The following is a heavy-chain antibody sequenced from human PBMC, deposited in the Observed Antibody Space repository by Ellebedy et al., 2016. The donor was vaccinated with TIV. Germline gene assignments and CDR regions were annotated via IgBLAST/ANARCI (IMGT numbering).Heavy chain of an antibody. CDR2: IYWNDDK. D-gene: IGHD6-13*01. CDR1: GFSLRDDGVG. Sequence: SGPTLVKPTQTLTLTCTFSGFSLRDDGVGVAWIRQPPGKALEWLALIYWNDDKRYSPSLRSRLTITKDTSKNQVVLGMTNMDPVDTASYYCVALKGQQVLGAYDIWGQGTMVTVSS. V-gene: IGHV2-5*04. J-gene: IGHJ3*02. CDR3: VALKGQQVLGAYDI.